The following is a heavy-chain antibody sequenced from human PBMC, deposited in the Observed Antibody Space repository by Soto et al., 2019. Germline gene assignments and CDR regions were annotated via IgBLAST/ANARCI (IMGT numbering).Heavy chain of an antibody. CDR1: GFTFTRYS. V-gene: IGHV3-21*06. J-gene: IGHJ4*02. Sequence: EVPLVESGGGLVKPGGSLRLSCAASGFTFTRYSMNWVRQAPGKGLEWVSSISSTTNHIYYGDSMKGRFTISRDNAKNSLYLEMNSLRAEDTAVYYCARESEDLTSNFDYWGQGTLVTVSS. CDR2: ISSTTNHI. CDR3: ARESEDLTSNFDY.